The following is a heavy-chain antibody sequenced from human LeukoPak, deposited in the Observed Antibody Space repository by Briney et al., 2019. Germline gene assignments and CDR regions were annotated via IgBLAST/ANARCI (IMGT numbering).Heavy chain of an antibody. V-gene: IGHV4-4*07. D-gene: IGHD6-13*01. CDR2: IYTSGSP. J-gene: IGHJ2*01. CDR1: GGSINSYD. Sequence: KASETLSLTCTVSGGSINSYDWSWIRQPAGKGLEWTGRIYTSGSPNYNPSLKSRVTMSVDTFKNQFSLKLSSVTAADTAVYYCARLSSSWYQDWYFDLWGRGTLVTVSS. CDR3: ARLSSSWYQDWYFDL.